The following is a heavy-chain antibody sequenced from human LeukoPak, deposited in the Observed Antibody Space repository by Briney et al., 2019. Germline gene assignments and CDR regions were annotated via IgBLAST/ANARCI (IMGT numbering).Heavy chain of an antibody. CDR2: ISYDGSNK. CDR3: AKDLSSSATDY. D-gene: IGHD6-6*01. Sequence: PGGSLRLSCAASGFTFSSYGMHWVRQAPGKGLEWVAVISYDGSNKYYADSVKGRFTISRDNSKNTLYLQMNSLRAEDTAVYYCAKDLSSSATDYWGQGTLVTVSS. J-gene: IGHJ4*02. V-gene: IGHV3-30*18. CDR1: GFTFSSYG.